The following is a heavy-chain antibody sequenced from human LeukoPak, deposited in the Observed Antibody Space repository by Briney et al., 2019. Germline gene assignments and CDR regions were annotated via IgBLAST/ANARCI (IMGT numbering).Heavy chain of an antibody. Sequence: SETLSLTCTVSGGSIRGSSYYWGWIRQPPGKGLEWIGSTYYTGSTYYNPSLKSRVTISVDTSKNQFSLKLNSVTAADTAVYYCARHDADDSFDNWGQGTLVTVSS. CDR3: ARHDADDSFDN. D-gene: IGHD2-21*02. J-gene: IGHJ4*02. CDR2: TYYTGST. CDR1: GGSIRGSSYY. V-gene: IGHV4-39*01.